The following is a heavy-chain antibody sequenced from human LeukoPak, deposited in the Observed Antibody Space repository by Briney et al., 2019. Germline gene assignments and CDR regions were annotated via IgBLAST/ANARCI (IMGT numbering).Heavy chain of an antibody. CDR1: GFTFSSNT. CDR3: TKRTPEYSSSWCLDY. Sequence: GGSLRLSCAASGFTFSSNTMGWVRQAPGRGLAWVSAIDGSGVTTFYADSVKGRFTISRDNSKNTLFLQMNSLRAEDTAIYYCTKRTPEYSSSWCLDYWGQGTLVTVSS. J-gene: IGHJ4*02. D-gene: IGHD6-13*01. CDR2: IDGSGVTT. V-gene: IGHV3-23*01.